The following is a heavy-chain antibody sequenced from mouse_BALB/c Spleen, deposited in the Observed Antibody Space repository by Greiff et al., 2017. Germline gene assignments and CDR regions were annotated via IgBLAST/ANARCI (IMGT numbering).Heavy chain of an antibody. V-gene: IGHV1S41*01. Sequence: DLVKPGASVKLSCKASGYTFTSYWINWIKQRPGQGLEWIGRIAPGSGSTYYNEMFKSKATLTVDTSSSTAYIQLSSLSSEDSAVYFCARSTMITTSYWYFDVWGAGTTVTVSS. CDR3: ARSTMITTSYWYFDV. CDR1: GYTFTSYW. D-gene: IGHD2-4*01. J-gene: IGHJ1*01. CDR2: IAPGSGST.